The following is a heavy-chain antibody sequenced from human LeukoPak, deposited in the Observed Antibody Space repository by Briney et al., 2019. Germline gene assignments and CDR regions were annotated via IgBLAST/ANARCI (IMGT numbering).Heavy chain of an antibody. Sequence: GGSLRLSCAASGFTFSSYAMHWVRQAPGKGLEWVAVTSYDGSNKYYADSVKGRFTISRDNSKNTLYLQMNSLRAEDTAVYYCAKDIEEWLVKGGGCFDYWGQGTLVTVSS. J-gene: IGHJ4*02. CDR1: GFTFSSYA. V-gene: IGHV3-30*04. CDR2: TSYDGSNK. D-gene: IGHD6-19*01. CDR3: AKDIEEWLVKGGGCFDY.